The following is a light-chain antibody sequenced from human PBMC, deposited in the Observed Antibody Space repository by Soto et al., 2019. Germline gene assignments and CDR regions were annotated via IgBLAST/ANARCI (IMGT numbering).Light chain of an antibody. V-gene: IGKV3-15*01. CDR2: GAS. Sequence: ELVMTQSPATLSVSPGERATLSCRGSQSVSSNLAWYQQKPGQAPRLLLYGASTRATGSPARFSSSGSGTEFTLTISSLQSEDFAVYYCQQYNNWPSITFGQGTRLENK. CDR3: QQYNNWPSIT. J-gene: IGKJ5*01. CDR1: QSVSSN.